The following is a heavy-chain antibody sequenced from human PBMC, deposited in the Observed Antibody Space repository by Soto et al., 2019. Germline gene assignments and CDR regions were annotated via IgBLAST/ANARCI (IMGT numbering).Heavy chain of an antibody. V-gene: IGHV3-33*01. D-gene: IGHD6-6*01. CDR3: ARADYSSSSSPIDY. Sequence: QVQLVESGGGVVQPGRSLRLSCAASGFTFSSYGMHWVRQAPGKGLEWVAVIWYDGSNKYYADSVKGRFTISRDNSKNRLYLQMNSLRADDTAVYYCARADYSSSSSPIDYWGQGTLVTVSS. CDR2: IWYDGSNK. J-gene: IGHJ4*02. CDR1: GFTFSSYG.